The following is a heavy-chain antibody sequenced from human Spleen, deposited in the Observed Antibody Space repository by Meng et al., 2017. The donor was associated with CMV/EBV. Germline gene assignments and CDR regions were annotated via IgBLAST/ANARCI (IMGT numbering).Heavy chain of an antibody. D-gene: IGHD2-2*01. V-gene: IGHV4-34*01. CDR1: SGYC. Sequence: SGYCWSWIRQPPGTGLEWIGEDTHSGNTNYNPSLQSRVTISVDTSKNQFSLKLRSVTAADMAVYYCARGPYIVTVPAAVTPGWFDPWGQGTLVTVSS. J-gene: IGHJ5*02. CDR2: DTHSGNT. CDR3: ARGPYIVTVPAAVTPGWFDP.